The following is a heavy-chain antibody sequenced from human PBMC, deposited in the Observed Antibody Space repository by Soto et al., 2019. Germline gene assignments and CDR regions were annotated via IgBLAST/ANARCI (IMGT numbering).Heavy chain of an antibody. V-gene: IGHV3-11*05. CDR1: GFTFSDFY. CDR2: ISNSGGFT. D-gene: IGHD1-26*01. Sequence: QVQVVESGGGLVKPGGSLRLSCAASGFTFSDFYMTWIRQAPGKGLEWVSYISNSGGFTNYVGSVRGRFTISRNNAKKSRYLQINSLRADDTAIYYWARVECVSYPDYWGLATLVIVSS. CDR3: ARVECVSYPDY. J-gene: IGHJ4*02.